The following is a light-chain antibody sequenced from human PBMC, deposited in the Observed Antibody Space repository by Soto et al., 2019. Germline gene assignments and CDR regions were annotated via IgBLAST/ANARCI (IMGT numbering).Light chain of an antibody. V-gene: IGLV2-11*01. CDR3: CSYAGSYTFVV. CDR1: SSDVGGYNY. J-gene: IGLJ2*01. CDR2: DVS. Sequence: SVLTQPRSVSGSPGQSVTISCTGTSSDVGGYNYVSWYQQQPGKAPKLMIYDVSKRPSGVPDRFSGSKSGNTASLTISGLQAEDEADDSCCSYAGSYTFVVFGGGTKLTVL.